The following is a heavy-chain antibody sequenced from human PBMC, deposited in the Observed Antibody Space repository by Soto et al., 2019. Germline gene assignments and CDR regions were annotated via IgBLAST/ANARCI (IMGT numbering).Heavy chain of an antibody. J-gene: IGHJ4*02. Sequence: QLQLQESGSGLVKPSETLSLTCIVSNGSISSRSSYWGWIRQTPGKGLEWIGSIYYIGNTYYNPSLKSRVTISIDTSKTQFSLKMNSVTAADTAVYFCGGQDYGAKGYYFENWGRGALVTVSS. D-gene: IGHD4-17*01. CDR3: GGQDYGAKGYYFEN. CDR1: NGSISSRSSY. V-gene: IGHV4-39*01. CDR2: IYYIGNT.